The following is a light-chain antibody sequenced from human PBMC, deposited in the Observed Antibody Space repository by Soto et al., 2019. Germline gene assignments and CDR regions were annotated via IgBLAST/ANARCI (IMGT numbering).Light chain of an antibody. Sequence: EIVLTQSPGTLSLSPRSRSPLSCRASHTVRNNYLSWYQQKPGQAPRLLIYDASSRATGIPDRFSGSGSGTDFTLTISRLEAEDFAVYYCKQYGSSRLTFGGGTKVDIK. J-gene: IGKJ4*01. CDR2: DAS. CDR3: KQYGSSRLT. CDR1: HTVRNNY. V-gene: IGKV3-20*01.